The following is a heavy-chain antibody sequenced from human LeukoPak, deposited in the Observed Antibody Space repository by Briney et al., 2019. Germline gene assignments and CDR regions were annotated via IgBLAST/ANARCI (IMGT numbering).Heavy chain of an antibody. Sequence: GGSLRLSCAASGFTFSSHAMSWVRRAPGKGLAWVSGLIENGATTYYADSVKGRFTISRDNSRNTMYLQMNSLRAEDTAVYYCAKTADNPFDYWGQGTLVTVSS. D-gene: IGHD3-22*01. CDR1: GFTFSSHA. CDR3: AKTADNPFDY. CDR2: LIENGATT. V-gene: IGHV3-23*01. J-gene: IGHJ4*02.